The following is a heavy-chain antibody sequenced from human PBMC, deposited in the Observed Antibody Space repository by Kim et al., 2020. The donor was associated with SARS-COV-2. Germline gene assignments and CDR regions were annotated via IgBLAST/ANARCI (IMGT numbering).Heavy chain of an antibody. CDR1: GFTFTDYY. CDR2: ISSDSSRI. D-gene: IGHD4-17*01. V-gene: IGHV3-11*05. J-gene: IGHJ4*02. Sequence: GGSLRLSCAASGFTFTDYYMSWIRQAPGKGLEWLSHISSDSSRIEYADSVKGRFTISRDNAKNSLYLQMNNLRAEDTAVYYCARDYAGDPSPQYDFWGQGILVTVSS. CDR3: ARDYAGDPSPQYDF.